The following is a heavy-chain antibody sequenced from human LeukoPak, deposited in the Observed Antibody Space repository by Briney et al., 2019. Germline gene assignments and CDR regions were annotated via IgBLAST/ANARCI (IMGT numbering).Heavy chain of an antibody. V-gene: IGHV3-21*01. Sequence: GGSLRLSCAASGFTFSSYSMNWVRQAPGKGLAWVSSISSSSSYIYYADSVKGRFTISRDNAKNSLYLQMNSLRAEDTAVYYCARDLKGYGPIDYWGQGTLVTVSS. D-gene: IGHD5-18*01. CDR2: ISSSSSYI. CDR3: ARDLKGYGPIDY. CDR1: GFTFSSYS. J-gene: IGHJ4*02.